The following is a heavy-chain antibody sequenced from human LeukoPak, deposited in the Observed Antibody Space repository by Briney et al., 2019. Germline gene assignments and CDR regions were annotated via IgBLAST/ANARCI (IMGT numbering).Heavy chain of an antibody. V-gene: IGHV3-21*01. J-gene: IGHJ4*02. CDR2: IRSSGTYI. D-gene: IGHD1-1*01. Sequence: GGSLRLSCAASGFTFSSYSMNRVRQAPGKGLEWVSYIRSSGTYIYHADSVKGRFTISRDNAKNSLYLQMNSLRAEDTAVYYCARDDFNDVCYFDYWGQGTQVTVSS. CDR3: ARDDFNDVCYFDY. CDR1: GFTFSSYS.